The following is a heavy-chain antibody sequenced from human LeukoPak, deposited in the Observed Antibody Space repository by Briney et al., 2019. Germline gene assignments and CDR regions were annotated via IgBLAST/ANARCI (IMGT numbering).Heavy chain of an antibody. V-gene: IGHV4-59*01. J-gene: IGHJ5*02. Sequence: SETPSLTPALSGGSTCRDYWCWIPQPPGQGLESFGYIYYSGSTNYSPSLKSRVTISVDTSKNQFSLKLSSVTAADTAVYYCARVVVYGSGDWFGPWGQGTLVTVSS. CDR1: GGSTCRDY. CDR3: ARVVVYGSGDWFGP. D-gene: IGHD3-10*01. CDR2: IYYSGST.